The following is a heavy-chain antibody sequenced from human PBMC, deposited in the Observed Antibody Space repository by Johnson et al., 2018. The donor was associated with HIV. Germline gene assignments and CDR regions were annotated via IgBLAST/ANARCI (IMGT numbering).Heavy chain of an antibody. CDR3: AKGGSYAPFDAFDI. Sequence: VQLVESGGGLVQPGRSLRLSCAASGFTFDDYAMHWVRQAPGKGLEWVSVISWDGGSTYYADSVTGRFTISRDSSKNTLYLQINSLRAEDTAVYYCAKGGSYAPFDAFDIWGRGTMVTVSS. V-gene: IGHV3-23*04. J-gene: IGHJ3*02. CDR1: GFTFDDYA. CDR2: ISWDGGST. D-gene: IGHD1-26*01.